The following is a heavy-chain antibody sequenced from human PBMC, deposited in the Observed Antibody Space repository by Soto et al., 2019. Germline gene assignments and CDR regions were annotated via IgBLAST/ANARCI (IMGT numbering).Heavy chain of an antibody. V-gene: IGHV4-39*01. Sequence: PSETLSLTCTFSGGSISSSGYYWGWIRQPPGKGLEWIGTIYYSGSTYYNPSLKSRVTISVDTSKNQFSLKLSSVTAADTAVYYCATSNWFDPWGQGTLVTSPQ. CDR3: ATSNWFDP. CDR2: IYYSGST. CDR1: GGSISSSGYY. J-gene: IGHJ5*02.